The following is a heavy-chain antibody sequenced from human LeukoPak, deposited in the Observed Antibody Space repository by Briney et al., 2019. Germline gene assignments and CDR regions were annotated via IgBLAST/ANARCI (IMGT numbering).Heavy chain of an antibody. Sequence: ASVNVSCKASVYTFTSYGISWVRQAPGQGLEWMGWISAYNGNTNYAQKLQGRVTMTTDTSTSTAYMELRSLRSDDTAVYYCARRDGDYLVYYFDYWGQGTLVTVSS. J-gene: IGHJ4*02. CDR3: ARRDGDYLVYYFDY. CDR2: ISAYNGNT. CDR1: VYTFTSYG. D-gene: IGHD4-17*01. V-gene: IGHV1-18*01.